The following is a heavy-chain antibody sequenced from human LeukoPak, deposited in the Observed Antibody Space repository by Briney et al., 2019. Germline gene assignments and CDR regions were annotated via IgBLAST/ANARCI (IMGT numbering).Heavy chain of an antibody. V-gene: IGHV4-34*01. CDR2: INHSGST. CDR1: GGSFSGYY. D-gene: IGHD3-3*01. Sequence: SPSETLSLTCAVYGGSFSGYYWSWIRQPPGKGLEWIGEINHSGSTNYNPSLKSRVTISVDTSKNQFSLKLSSVTAADTAVYYCARSFREWLLIFDYWGQGTLVTVSS. J-gene: IGHJ4*02. CDR3: ARSFREWLLIFDY.